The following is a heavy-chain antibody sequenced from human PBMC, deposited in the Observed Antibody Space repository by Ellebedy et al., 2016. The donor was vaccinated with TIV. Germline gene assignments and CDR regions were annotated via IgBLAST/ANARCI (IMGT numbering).Heavy chain of an antibody. CDR3: ARARDNWNLN. D-gene: IGHD1-1*01. V-gene: IGHV4-39*07. CDR2: IYYSGST. Sequence: MPSETLSLTCTVSGGSISSSSYYWGWIRQPPGKGLEWIGSIYYSGSTYYNPSLKSRVTISLVESKNQISLRLTSVTAADTAVYYCARARDNWNLNWGQGTLVTVSS. CDR1: GGSISSSSYY. J-gene: IGHJ4*02.